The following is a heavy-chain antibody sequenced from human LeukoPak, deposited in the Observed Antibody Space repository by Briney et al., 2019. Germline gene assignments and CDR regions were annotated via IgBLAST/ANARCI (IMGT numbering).Heavy chain of an antibody. J-gene: IGHJ4*02. D-gene: IGHD2-2*03. CDR1: GGSISSSNW. V-gene: IGHV4-4*02. CDR2: IYHSGST. CDR3: ASLGYCSSTSCYDY. Sequence: SETLSLTCAVSGGSISSSNWWSWVRQPPGKGLEWIGYIYHSGSTYYNPSLKSRVTISVDRSKNQFSLKLSSVTAADTAVYYCASLGYCSSTSCYDYWGQGTLVTVSS.